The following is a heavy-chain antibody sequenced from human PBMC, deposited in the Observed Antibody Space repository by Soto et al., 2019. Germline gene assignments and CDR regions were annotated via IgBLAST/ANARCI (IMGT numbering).Heavy chain of an antibody. CDR2: IWYDGSHE. CDR1: GFIFSNYG. Sequence: QVQLVESRGGVVQPGRSLRLSCAASGFIFSNYGMHWVRQAPGKGLEWVAVIWYDGSHESYADSVKGRFTISRDNSKNTLFLQMNSLRAEDTAVYYCARDRYSYDSRAYQGVDWYFDLWGRGTLVTVSS. CDR3: ARDRYSYDSRAYQGVDWYFDL. V-gene: IGHV3-33*01. D-gene: IGHD3-22*01. J-gene: IGHJ2*01.